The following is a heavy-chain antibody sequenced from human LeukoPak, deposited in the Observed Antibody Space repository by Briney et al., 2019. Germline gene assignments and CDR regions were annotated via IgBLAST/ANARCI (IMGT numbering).Heavy chain of an antibody. D-gene: IGHD3-10*02. CDR1: GGSISSGGYS. Sequence: SETLSLTCAVSGGSISSGGYSWSWIRQPPGKGLEWIGYIYHSGSTYYNPSLKSRVTISVDRSKNQFSLKLSSVTAADTAVYYCASYPFVRGYFDYWGQGTLVTVSS. V-gene: IGHV4-30-2*01. CDR2: IYHSGST. J-gene: IGHJ4*02. CDR3: ASYPFVRGYFDY.